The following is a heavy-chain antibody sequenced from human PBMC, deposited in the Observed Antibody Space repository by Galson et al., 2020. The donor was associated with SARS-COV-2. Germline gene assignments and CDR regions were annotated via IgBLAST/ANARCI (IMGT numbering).Heavy chain of an antibody. D-gene: IGHD6-13*01. CDR3: AKDQYSSSWGGYYYGMDV. CDR2: ISYDGSNK. J-gene: IGHJ6*02. Sequence: GGSLRLSCAASGFTFSSYGMHWVRQAPGKGLEWVAVISYDGSNKYYADSVKGRFTISRDNSKNTLYLQMNSLRAEDTAVYYCAKDQYSSSWGGYYYGMDVWGQGTTVTVSS. V-gene: IGHV3-30*18. CDR1: GFTFSSYG.